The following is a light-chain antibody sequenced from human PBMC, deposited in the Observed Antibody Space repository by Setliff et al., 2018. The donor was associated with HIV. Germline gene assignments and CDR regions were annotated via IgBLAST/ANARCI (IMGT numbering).Light chain of an antibody. CDR3: SSYTSSTPLYV. CDR1: SSDVSTYNF. J-gene: IGLJ1*01. V-gene: IGLV2-14*03. CDR2: DVS. Sequence: QSALTQPASVSGSPGQSITISCTRTSSDVSTYNFVSWYQQHPGKAPKLMIYDVSYRPSGVSNRFSGSKSGNTASLTISGLQAEDEADYYCSSYTSSTPLYVFGNGTKVTVL.